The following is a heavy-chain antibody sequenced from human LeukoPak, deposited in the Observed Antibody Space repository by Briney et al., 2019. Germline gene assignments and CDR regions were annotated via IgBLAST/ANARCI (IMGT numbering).Heavy chain of an antibody. J-gene: IGHJ3*02. Sequence: PGGSLRLSCAASGFTFSSYGMSWVRQAPGRGLEWVSAISGSGGSTYYADSVKGRFTISRDNSKNTLYLQMNSLRAEDTAVYYCAKGLIYSSGWYRAFDIWGQGTMVTVSS. CDR2: ISGSGGST. CDR3: AKGLIYSSGWYRAFDI. CDR1: GFTFSSYG. V-gene: IGHV3-23*01. D-gene: IGHD6-19*01.